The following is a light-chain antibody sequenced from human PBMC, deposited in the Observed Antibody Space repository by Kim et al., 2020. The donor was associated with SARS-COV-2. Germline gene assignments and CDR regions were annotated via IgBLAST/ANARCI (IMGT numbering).Light chain of an antibody. Sequence: DIQMTQSPSTMSASVGDRVTITCRASQSISSWLAWYQQKPGKAPKLLIYKASSLESGVPSRFSGSGSGTKFTLTVSSLQPDDFAIYYCKQYNSYPWTFGHGTKVDIK. J-gene: IGKJ1*01. CDR1: QSISSW. CDR3: KQYNSYPWT. V-gene: IGKV1-5*03. CDR2: KAS.